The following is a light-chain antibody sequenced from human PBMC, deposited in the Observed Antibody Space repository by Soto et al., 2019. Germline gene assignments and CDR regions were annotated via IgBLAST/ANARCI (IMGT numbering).Light chain of an antibody. Sequence: DVQLTQSPSSLSASVGDRVTITCRASQTISRYLNWYQQKPGEAPKLLIYLASSLQSGVSSRFSGSGSGTDFTLTISSLQPEDFATYYCQQSYRTPRTFGQGTKVEIE. J-gene: IGKJ1*01. CDR2: LAS. CDR3: QQSYRTPRT. CDR1: QTISRY. V-gene: IGKV1-39*01.